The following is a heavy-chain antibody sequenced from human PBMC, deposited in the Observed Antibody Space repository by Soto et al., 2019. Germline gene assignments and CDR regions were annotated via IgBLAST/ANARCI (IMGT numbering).Heavy chain of an antibody. Sequence: PGGSLRLSCAASGFTFSSYGMHWVRQAPGKGLEGVAVISYDGSNKYYADSVKGRFTISRDNSKNTLYLQMNSLRAEDTAVYYCAKGGYCSSTSCYTGRFDYCGQGTLVTVSS. CDR2: ISYDGSNK. CDR1: GFTFSSYG. D-gene: IGHD2-2*02. CDR3: AKGGYCSSTSCYTGRFDY. J-gene: IGHJ4*02. V-gene: IGHV3-30*18.